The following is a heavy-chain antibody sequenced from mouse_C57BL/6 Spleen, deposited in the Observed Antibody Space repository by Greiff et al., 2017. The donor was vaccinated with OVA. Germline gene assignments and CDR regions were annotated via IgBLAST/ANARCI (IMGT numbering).Heavy chain of an antibody. V-gene: IGHV1-18*01. D-gene: IGHD3-2*02. CDR2: INPNNGGT. Sequence: EVQLQQSGPELVKPGASVKIPCKASGYTFTDYNMDWVKQSHGKSLEWIGDINPNNGGTIYNQKFKGKATLTVDKSSSTAYMELRSLTSEDTAVYYCAREGEHGSGYYFDYWGQGTTLTVSS. CDR1: GYTFTDYN. CDR3: AREGEHGSGYYFDY. J-gene: IGHJ2*01.